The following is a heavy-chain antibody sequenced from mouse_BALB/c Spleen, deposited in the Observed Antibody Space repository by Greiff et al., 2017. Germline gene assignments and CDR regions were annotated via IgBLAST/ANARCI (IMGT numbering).Heavy chain of an antibody. CDR3: ARGKYGNYDWYFDV. CDR2: ISSGGST. J-gene: IGHJ1*01. CDR1: GFTFSSYA. V-gene: IGHV5-6-5*01. Sequence: EVKLEESGGGLVKPGGSLKLSCAASGFTFSSYAMSWVRQTPEKRLEWVASISSGGSTYYPDSVKGRFTISRDNARNILYLQMSSLRSEDTAMYYCARGKYGNYDWYFDVWGAGTTVTVSS. D-gene: IGHD2-10*02.